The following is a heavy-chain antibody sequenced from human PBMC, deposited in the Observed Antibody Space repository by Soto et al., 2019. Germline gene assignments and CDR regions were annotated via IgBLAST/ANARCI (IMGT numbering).Heavy chain of an antibody. D-gene: IGHD2-21*01. CDR1: GGTYNNYV. Sequence: ASVKVSCKVSGGTYNNYVISWVRQAPGQGLEWMGGIIPAFGTTNYAQKFQDKVTLTADESTGTVYMELSSLRSEDTAVYYCARFDFTPLFYHFGMDVWGQGTTVTVSS. CDR3: ARFDFTPLFYHFGMDV. CDR2: IIPAFGTT. V-gene: IGHV1-69*13. J-gene: IGHJ6*02.